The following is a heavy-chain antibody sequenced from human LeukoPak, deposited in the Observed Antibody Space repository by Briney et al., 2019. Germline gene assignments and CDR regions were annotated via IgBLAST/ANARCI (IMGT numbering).Heavy chain of an antibody. J-gene: IGHJ4*02. CDR3: ARDESGYCSSTSCYSPDY. CDR2: ISGSGGST. D-gene: IGHD2-2*02. CDR1: GFTFSSYA. Sequence: LAGGSLRLSCAASGFTFSSYAMSWVRQAPGKGLEWVSAISGSGGSTYYADSVKGRFTISRDNSKNTLYLQTNSLRAEDTAVYYCARDESGYCSSTSCYSPDYWGQGTLVTVSS. V-gene: IGHV3-23*01.